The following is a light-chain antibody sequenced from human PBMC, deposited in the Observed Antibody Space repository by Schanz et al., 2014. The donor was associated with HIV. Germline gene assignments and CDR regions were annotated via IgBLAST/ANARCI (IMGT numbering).Light chain of an antibody. Sequence: QSALTQPPSASGSPGHSVTISCTGTTSDIGAYNYVSWYQLHPGRAPKLIIFEVNRRPSGVSARFSGSKSGNTASLTISGLQAEDEADYYCGSCSTTNTCTFGGGTKLTVL. J-gene: IGLJ3*02. V-gene: IGLV2-8*01. CDR2: EVN. CDR1: TSDIGAYNY. CDR3: GSCSTTNTCT.